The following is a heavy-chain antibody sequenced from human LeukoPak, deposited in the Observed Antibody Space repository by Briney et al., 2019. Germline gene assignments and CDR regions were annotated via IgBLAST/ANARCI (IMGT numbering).Heavy chain of an antibody. Sequence: GGSLRLSCAASGFTFSSYAMSWVRQAPGKGLGWVSAISGSGGSTYYADSVKGRFTISRDNSKNTLYLQMNSLRAEDTAVYYCAKSPPYYYDSSGYYFTLSYWGQGTLVTVSS. CDR1: GFTFSSYA. J-gene: IGHJ4*02. V-gene: IGHV3-23*01. CDR3: AKSPPYYYDSSGYYFTLSY. D-gene: IGHD3-22*01. CDR2: ISGSGGST.